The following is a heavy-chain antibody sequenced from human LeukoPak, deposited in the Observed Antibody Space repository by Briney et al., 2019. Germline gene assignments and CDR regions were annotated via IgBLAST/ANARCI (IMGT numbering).Heavy chain of an antibody. V-gene: IGHV3-7*01. CDR2: IKEDGSEK. CDR1: GLTINTHW. CDR3: ARDRPVVGTL. D-gene: IGHD6-19*01. Sequence: HPGGSLRLSCAGSGLTINTHWMSWVRQAPGKGLEWVAHIKEDGSEKYYVDSVKGRFTISRDNARNSLYLQMNDLRAEDTAVYYCARDRPVVGTLWGQGTLVTVSS. J-gene: IGHJ4*02.